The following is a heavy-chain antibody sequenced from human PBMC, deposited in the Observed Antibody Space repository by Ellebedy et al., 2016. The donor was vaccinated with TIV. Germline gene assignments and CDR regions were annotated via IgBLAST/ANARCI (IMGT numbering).Heavy chain of an antibody. J-gene: IGHJ6*03. D-gene: IGHD3-3*01. CDR1: GGSISSGSYY. CDR2: IYTSGST. Sequence: LRLSXTVSGGSISSGSYYWSWIRQPAGKGLEWIGRIYTSGSTNYNPSLKSRVTMSVDTSKNQFSLKLSSVTAADTAVYYCAREDAYYDFWSGYQAGYYYYYMDVWGKGTTVTVSS. V-gene: IGHV4-61*02. CDR3: AREDAYYDFWSGYQAGYYYYYMDV.